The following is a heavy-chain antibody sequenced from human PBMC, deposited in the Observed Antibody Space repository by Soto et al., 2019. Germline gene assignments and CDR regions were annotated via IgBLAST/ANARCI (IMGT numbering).Heavy chain of an antibody. Sequence: QVQLVQSGTEVKKPGSSVRVSCTASGGTFSTLAVSWVRQAPGQGLEWMGGIIPIFGRPVYAQKFQGRVTITADESTSIVYMELGSLSSDDTAVYYCARAPYEDYAVPEPNYFDSWGQGTLVTVSS. D-gene: IGHD4-17*01. J-gene: IGHJ4*02. CDR1: GGTFSTLA. V-gene: IGHV1-69*01. CDR3: ARAPYEDYAVPEPNYFDS. CDR2: IIPIFGRP.